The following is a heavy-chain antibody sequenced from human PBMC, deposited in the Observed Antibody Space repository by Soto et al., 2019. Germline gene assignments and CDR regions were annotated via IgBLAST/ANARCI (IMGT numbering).Heavy chain of an antibody. CDR2: IIPIFGTA. CDR3: ARDNRPYYYDSSGYYYAFDI. Sequence: QVQLVQSGAEVKKPGSSVKVSCKASGGTFSSYAISWVRQAPGQGLEWMGGIIPIFGTANYAQKFQGRVTITADKSTSPGYMELSSLRSEDTAVYYCARDNRPYYYDSSGYYYAFDIWGQGTMVTVSS. CDR1: GGTFSSYA. J-gene: IGHJ3*02. V-gene: IGHV1-69*06. D-gene: IGHD3-22*01.